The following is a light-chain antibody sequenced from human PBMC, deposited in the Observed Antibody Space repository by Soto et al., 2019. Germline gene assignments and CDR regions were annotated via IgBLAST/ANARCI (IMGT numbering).Light chain of an antibody. CDR3: SSHTSSSTPYV. CDR1: SSDVGAYNY. V-gene: IGLV2-14*01. J-gene: IGLJ1*01. Sequence: QSALTQPASVSGSAGQSITISCTGTSSDVGAYNYVSWYQQHPGKAPKLMIYEVSNRPSGVSNRFSGSKSGSTASLTISGLQAEDEADYYCSSHTSSSTPYVFGTGTRSPS. CDR2: EVS.